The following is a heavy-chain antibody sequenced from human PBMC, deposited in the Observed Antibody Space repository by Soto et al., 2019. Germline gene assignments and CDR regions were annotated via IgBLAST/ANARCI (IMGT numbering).Heavy chain of an antibody. CDR1: DYSISSGYY. J-gene: IGHJ4*02. V-gene: IGHV4-38-2*02. Sequence: PSETLSLTCAVSDYSISSGYYWGWIRQPPGKGLEWIGSIHHTGNTYYNPSLKSRVTISVDTSKNQFSLKLSSVTAADTAVYFCAREVQLWPNYFDYWGQGTLVTVSS. CDR3: AREVQLWPNYFDY. CDR2: IHHTGNT. D-gene: IGHD5-18*01.